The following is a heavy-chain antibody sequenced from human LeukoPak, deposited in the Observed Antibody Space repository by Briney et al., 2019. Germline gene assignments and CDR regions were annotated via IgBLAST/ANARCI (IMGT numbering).Heavy chain of an antibody. CDR3: ARGGYYDSSGQWEINWFDP. D-gene: IGHD3-22*01. Sequence: SETLSLTCTVSGGSISSSSYYWGWIRQPPGKGLEWIGSIYYSGSTYYNPTLKSRVAISVDTSKNQFSLKLSSVTAADTAVYYCARGGYYDSSGQWEINWFDPWGQGTLVTVSS. CDR2: IYYSGST. V-gene: IGHV4-39*01. J-gene: IGHJ5*02. CDR1: GGSISSSSYY.